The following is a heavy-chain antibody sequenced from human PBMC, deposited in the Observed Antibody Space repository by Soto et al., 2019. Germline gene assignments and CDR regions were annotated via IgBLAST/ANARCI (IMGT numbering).Heavy chain of an antibody. CDR3: ARDSGNQLLIDY. CDR2: SIPILDVA. CDR1: GDTFSTYT. D-gene: IGHD2-2*01. V-gene: IGHV1-69*08. J-gene: IGHJ4*02. Sequence: QVQLVQSGAEVKKPGSSVRVSCKASGDTFSTYTISWVRQAPGQGFEWLGRSIPILDVANYAQSFQGRVTINADKSTSTAYMELNSLRSEDTAVYYCARDSGNQLLIDYWGQGTLVTVSS.